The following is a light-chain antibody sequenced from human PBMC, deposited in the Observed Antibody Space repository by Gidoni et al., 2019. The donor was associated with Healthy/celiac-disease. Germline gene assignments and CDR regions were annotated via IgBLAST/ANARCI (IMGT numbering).Light chain of an antibody. CDR1: SSHSGSND. J-gene: IGLJ3*02. CDR3: AAWDDSLSGLWV. Sequence: QSVLTQPPSASGTPGQRVTLACSGSSSHSGSNDVYWSQPHPETAAKPLLYGTNQRPSGVPDRFSGSKSGTSASLAIRGLRSEDEADYYCAAWDDSLSGLWVFGGGTKLTVL. CDR2: GTN. V-gene: IGLV1-47*01.